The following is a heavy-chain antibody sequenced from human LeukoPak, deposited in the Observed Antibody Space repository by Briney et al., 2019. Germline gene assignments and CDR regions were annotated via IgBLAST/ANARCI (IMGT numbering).Heavy chain of an antibody. Sequence: GGSLRLSCAASGFTVSSNYMSWVRQAPGKGLEWVSVIYSGGSTYYADSVKGRFTISRDNSKNTLYLQVNSLRAEDTAVYYCAKGSGGGRPYYFDYWGQGTLVTVSS. D-gene: IGHD3-16*01. CDR2: IYSGGST. CDR1: GFTVSSNY. J-gene: IGHJ4*02. CDR3: AKGSGGGRPYYFDY. V-gene: IGHV3-53*01.